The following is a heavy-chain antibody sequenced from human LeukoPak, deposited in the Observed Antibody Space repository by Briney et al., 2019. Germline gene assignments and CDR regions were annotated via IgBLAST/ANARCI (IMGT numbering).Heavy chain of an antibody. V-gene: IGHV4-61*02. CDR1: GGSISSGSYY. J-gene: IGHJ6*03. Sequence: SETLSLTCTVSGGSISSGSYYWSWIRQPAGKGLEWIGRIYTSGSTNYNPSLKSRVTISVDTSKNQFSLKLSSVTAADTAVYYCARARRNYGLGSYDTPKNYYYYYMDVWGKGTTVTISS. CDR3: ARARRNYGLGSYDTPKNYYYYYMDV. CDR2: IYTSGST. D-gene: IGHD3-10*01.